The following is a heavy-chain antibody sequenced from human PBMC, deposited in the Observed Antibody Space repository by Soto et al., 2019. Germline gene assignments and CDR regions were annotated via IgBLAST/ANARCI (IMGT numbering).Heavy chain of an antibody. Sequence: PGGSLRLSCAASGFTFSSYWMHWVRQAPGKGLVWVSRINSDGSSTSYADSVKGRFTISRDNAKNTLYLQMNSLRAEDTAVYYCARDPQYYDFWSGYLYYYYGMDVWGQGTTVTVSS. V-gene: IGHV3-74*01. CDR2: INSDGSST. CDR3: ARDPQYYDFWSGYLYYYYGMDV. J-gene: IGHJ6*02. D-gene: IGHD3-3*01. CDR1: GFTFSSYW.